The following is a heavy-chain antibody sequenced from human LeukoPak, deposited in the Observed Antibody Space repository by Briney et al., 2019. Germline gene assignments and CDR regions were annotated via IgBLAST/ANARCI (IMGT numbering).Heavy chain of an antibody. CDR2: IYYSGST. D-gene: IGHD5-24*01. V-gene: IGHV4-31*03. CDR3: ARVGVEMATISHSDY. CDR1: GGSINSGGYY. Sequence: TLSLICTVSGGSINSGGYYWSWIRQHPGKGVEWIGYIYYSGSTYYNPSLKSRVTISVDTSKNQFSLKLSSVTAADTAVYYCARVGVEMATISHSDYWGQGTLVTVSS. J-gene: IGHJ4*02.